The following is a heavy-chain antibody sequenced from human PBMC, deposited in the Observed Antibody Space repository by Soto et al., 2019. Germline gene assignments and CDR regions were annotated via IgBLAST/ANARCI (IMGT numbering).Heavy chain of an antibody. CDR1: GGSISSYY. Sequence: PSETLSLTCTVSGGSISSYYWSWIRQPPGKGLEWIGYIYYSGSTNYNPFLKSRVTISVDTSKNQFSLKLSSVTAADTAVYYCARFGYCTNGVCYGNAFDIWGQGTMVTVSS. V-gene: IGHV4-59*08. D-gene: IGHD2-8*01. CDR2: IYYSGST. CDR3: ARFGYCTNGVCYGNAFDI. J-gene: IGHJ3*02.